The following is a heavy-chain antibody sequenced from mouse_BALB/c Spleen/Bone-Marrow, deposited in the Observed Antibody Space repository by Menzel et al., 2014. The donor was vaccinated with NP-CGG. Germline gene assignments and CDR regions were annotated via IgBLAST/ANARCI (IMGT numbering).Heavy chain of an antibody. D-gene: IGHD2-3*01. Sequence: EVQLQESGGGLAQPGGSLKLSCAASGFDFRRYWMSWVRQAPGKGLEWIGEINPGSNTINYTPSLKDKFIISRDNAKNTLYLQMIKVKSEDTALYYCARLGYYGWFAYWGQGTLVTVSA. V-gene: IGHV4-1*02. CDR2: INPGSNTI. J-gene: IGHJ3*01. CDR3: ARLGYYGWFAY. CDR1: GFDFRRYW.